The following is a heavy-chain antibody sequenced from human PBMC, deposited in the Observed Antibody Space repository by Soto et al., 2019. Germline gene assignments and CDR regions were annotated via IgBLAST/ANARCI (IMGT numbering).Heavy chain of an antibody. D-gene: IGHD3-9*01. CDR3: TRQELRYFDTTQNYNHYYYYGMDV. J-gene: IGHJ6*02. CDR2: IRSKANSYAT. V-gene: IGHV3-73*01. Sequence: GGSLRLSCAASGFTFSGSAMHWVRQASGKGLEWVGRIRSKANSYATAYAASVKGRFTISRDDSKNTAYLQMNSLKTEDTAVYYCTRQELRYFDTTQNYNHYYYYGMDVWGQGTTVTVSS. CDR1: GFTFSGSA.